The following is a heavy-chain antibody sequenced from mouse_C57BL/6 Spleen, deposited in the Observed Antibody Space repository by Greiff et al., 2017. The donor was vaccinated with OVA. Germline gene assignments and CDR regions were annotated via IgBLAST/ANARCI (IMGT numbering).Heavy chain of an antibody. J-gene: IGHJ3*01. CDR3: ARGDGRSLAWFAY. CDR1: GYSITSGYD. D-gene: IGHD1-1*01. Sequence: EVQLQESGPGMVKPSQSLSLTCTVTGYSITSGYDWHWIRHFPGNKLEWMGYISYSGSTNYNPSLKSRISITHDTSKNHFFLKLNSVTTEDTATYYCARGDGRSLAWFAYWGQGTLVTVSA. CDR2: ISYSGST. V-gene: IGHV3-1*01.